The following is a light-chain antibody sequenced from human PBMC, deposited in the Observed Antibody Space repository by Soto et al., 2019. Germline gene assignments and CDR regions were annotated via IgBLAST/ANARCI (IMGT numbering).Light chain of an antibody. CDR3: HQYGSSAWT. V-gene: IGKV3-20*01. J-gene: IGKJ1*01. Sequence: EIVLTQSPGTLSLSPGERATLSCRASQSISSGYVAWYQQKPGQAPRLLIYAASSRATGIADRFRGSGSGIDFTLTISRLQPEDFAVYYCHQYGSSAWTFGQGTKVEI. CDR2: AAS. CDR1: QSISSGY.